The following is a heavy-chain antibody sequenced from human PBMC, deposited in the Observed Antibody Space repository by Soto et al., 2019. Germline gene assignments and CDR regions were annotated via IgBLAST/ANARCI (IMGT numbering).Heavy chain of an antibody. D-gene: IGHD3-10*01. J-gene: IGHJ4*02. V-gene: IGHV4-30-4*01. CDR1: GGSISSSNYY. CDR3: ARAQGSGFLVS. Sequence: QVQLQESGPGLVKPSQTLSLTCTVSGGSISSSNYYWSWIRQPPGKGLEWIGYIYYSGSTYYNPSLKSRVTISVDTSKNQFSLKLRSVTAADTAVYYCARAQGSGFLVSWGQGTLVSVSS. CDR2: IYYSGST.